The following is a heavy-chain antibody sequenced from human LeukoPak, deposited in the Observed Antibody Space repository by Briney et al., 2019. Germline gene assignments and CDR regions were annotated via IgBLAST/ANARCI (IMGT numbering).Heavy chain of an antibody. CDR3: AKDLGRYRNNYFDY. CDR1: GFTFSDYY. J-gene: IGHJ4*02. D-gene: IGHD1-26*01. V-gene: IGHV3-11*05. Sequence: GGSLRLSCAASGFTFSDYYMSWIRQAPGKGLEWVSYISSSSSYTNYADSVKGRFTISRDDSKNTLYLQMNSLRAEDTAVYYCAKDLGRYRNNYFDYWGQGTLVTVSS. CDR2: ISSSSSYT.